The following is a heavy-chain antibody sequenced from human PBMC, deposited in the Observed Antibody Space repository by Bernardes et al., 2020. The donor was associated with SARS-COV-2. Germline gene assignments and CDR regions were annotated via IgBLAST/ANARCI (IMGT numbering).Heavy chain of an antibody. CDR2: VNPKKGNT. V-gene: IGHV1-18*01. CDR1: GYTFSNYG. D-gene: IGHD2-15*01. Sequence: ASVKVSCKASGYTFSNYGISWVRQAPGQGLEWMGWVNPKKGNTNYLQKFQGRVTMTTDTSTSTAYMELRSLTSDDTAVYFCAGGGHDYWSKGTLVTVST. J-gene: IGHJ4*02. CDR3: AGGGHDY.